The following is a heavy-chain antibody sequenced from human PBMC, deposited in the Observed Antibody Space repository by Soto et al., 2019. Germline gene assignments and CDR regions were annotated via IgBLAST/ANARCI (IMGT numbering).Heavy chain of an antibody. CDR1: GGSISSSNW. J-gene: IGHJ6*02. CDR3: ARDSSIAAAGDGMDT. V-gene: IGHV4-4*02. Sequence: AETLSLTCAVSGGSISSSNWWSWVRPPPGKGLEWIGEICHSGRTNYNPSLKSRVTISVDKSKNQLSLKLSSVTAADTAVYYCARDSSIAAAGDGMDTWGHGKTVTVS. CDR2: ICHSGRT. D-gene: IGHD6-25*01.